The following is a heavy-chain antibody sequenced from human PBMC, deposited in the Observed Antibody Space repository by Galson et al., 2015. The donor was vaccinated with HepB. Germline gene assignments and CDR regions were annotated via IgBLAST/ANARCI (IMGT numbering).Heavy chain of an antibody. J-gene: IGHJ4*02. CDR1: GFTFGDYA. CDR3: TRDGQGSRFYECWSGYVHKFDY. Sequence: SLRLSCAASGFTFGDYAMSWFRQAPGKGLEWVGFIRSKAYGGTTEYAASVKGRFTISRDDSKSIAYLQMNSLKTEDTDVYYCTRDGQGSRFYECWSGYVHKFDYWGQGTLVTVSS. CDR2: IRSKAYGGTT. V-gene: IGHV3-49*03. D-gene: IGHD3-3*01.